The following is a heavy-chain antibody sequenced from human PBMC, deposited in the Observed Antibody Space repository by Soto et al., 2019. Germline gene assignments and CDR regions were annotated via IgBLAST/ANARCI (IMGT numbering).Heavy chain of an antibody. V-gene: IGHV4-59*01. CDR1: GGSISSYY. Sequence: SETLSLTCTVSGGSISSYYWSWIRQPPGKGLEWIGYIYYSGSTNYNPSLKSRVTISVDTSKNQFSLKLSSVTAADTAVYYCASSPYYDFWSGYYLDYWGQGTLVTVSS. CDR2: IYYSGST. D-gene: IGHD3-3*01. CDR3: ASSPYYDFWSGYYLDY. J-gene: IGHJ4*02.